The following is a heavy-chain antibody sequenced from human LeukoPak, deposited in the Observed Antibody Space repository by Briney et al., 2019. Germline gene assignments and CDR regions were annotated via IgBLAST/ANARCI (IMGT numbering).Heavy chain of an antibody. V-gene: IGHV7-4-1*02. CDR1: GYTFISCA. J-gene: IGHJ4*02. CDR3: AIHPSDSSGYFSY. Sequence: ASVKVSCKASGYTFISCAINWVRQAPGQGLEYMGWIDTKTGNPTYAQGFTGRFVFSLDTSVSTAYLQISSLKAEDTAVYYCAIHPSDSSGYFSYWGQGALVTVS. D-gene: IGHD3-22*01. CDR2: IDTKTGNP.